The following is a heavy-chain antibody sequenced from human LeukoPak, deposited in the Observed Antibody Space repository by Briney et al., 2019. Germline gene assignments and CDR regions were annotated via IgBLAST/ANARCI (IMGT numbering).Heavy chain of an antibody. J-gene: IGHJ4*02. D-gene: IGHD2-21*01. CDR2: ISAYNGNI. CDR1: GYTFISYG. CDR3: AREAYSDLYFDY. V-gene: IGHV1-18*01. Sequence: ASVKVSCKASGYTFISYGITWVRQAPGQGLEWLGWISAYNGNIDYAQKLQGRVTMTTDTSTSTAYMELRSLRSDDTAVYYCAREAYSDLYFDYWGQGTLVTVSS.